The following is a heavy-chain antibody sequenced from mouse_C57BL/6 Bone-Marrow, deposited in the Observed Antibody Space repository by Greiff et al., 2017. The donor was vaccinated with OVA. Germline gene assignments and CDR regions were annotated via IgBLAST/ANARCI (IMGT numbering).Heavy chain of an antibody. CDR2: ISYDGSN. Sequence: EVKLQESGPGLVKPSQSLSLTCSVTGYSITSGYYWYWIRPFPGNILEWMGYISYDGSNNYNPSLKNRISITRDTSKNQFFLKLNSVTTEDTATYYCARAPMITAFFDYWGQGTTLTVSA. D-gene: IGHD2-4*01. CDR1: GYSITSGYY. J-gene: IGHJ2*01. CDR3: ARAPMITAFFDY. V-gene: IGHV3-6*01.